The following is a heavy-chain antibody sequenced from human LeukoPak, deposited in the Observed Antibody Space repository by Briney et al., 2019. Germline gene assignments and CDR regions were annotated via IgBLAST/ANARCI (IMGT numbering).Heavy chain of an antibody. CDR2: IGGNT. CDR3: ARGGYYAATDI. Sequence: QAGGSLRLSCAASGLSFSSHAMHWVRQAPGKGLEYVSAIGGNTYYADSVRGRFTISRDNSKDTVYLQMGSLRSEDTAVYYCARGGYYAATDIWGQGALVTVSS. V-gene: IGHV3-64*02. J-gene: IGHJ4*02. D-gene: IGHD3-3*01. CDR1: GLSFSSHA.